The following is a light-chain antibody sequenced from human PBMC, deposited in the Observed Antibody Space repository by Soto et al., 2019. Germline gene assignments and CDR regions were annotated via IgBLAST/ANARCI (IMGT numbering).Light chain of an antibody. Sequence: QSVLTQPPSASGTPGQRVTISCSGSSSNIGSNTVNWYQQFPGTAPKLLIFGNNQRPSGVPDRFSGSKSGTSASLAIGGLQSGDEADYYCAAWDDSLNGPVFGGGTKLTVL. V-gene: IGLV1-44*01. CDR3: AAWDDSLNGPV. J-gene: IGLJ3*02. CDR1: SSNIGSNT. CDR2: GNN.